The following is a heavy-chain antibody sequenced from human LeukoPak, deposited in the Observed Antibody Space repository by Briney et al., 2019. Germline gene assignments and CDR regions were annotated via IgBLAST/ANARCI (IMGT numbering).Heavy chain of an antibody. Sequence: PGGSLRLSCAASGFTFNTYAMSWVRQPPGKGLEWVSGISVNGGNTYYADSVKGRFTISRDNSKNTLYLQMKSLRAEDTAVYYCAKQNGDYENWFDPWGQGTLVTVSS. CDR3: AKQNGDYENWFDP. CDR2: ISVNGGNT. J-gene: IGHJ5*02. D-gene: IGHD4-17*01. CDR1: GFTFNTYA. V-gene: IGHV3-23*01.